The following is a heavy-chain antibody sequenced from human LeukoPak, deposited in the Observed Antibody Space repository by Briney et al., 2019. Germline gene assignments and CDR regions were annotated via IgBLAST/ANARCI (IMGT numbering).Heavy chain of an antibody. CDR3: ARDRETYYDILTGYYTLGDAFDI. CDR2: IYSGGST. D-gene: IGHD3-9*01. V-gene: IGHV3-53*01. J-gene: IGHJ3*02. CDR1: GLTVSRNY. Sequence: PGGSLRLSCAASGLTVSRNYMSWVRQAPGKGLEWVSVIYSGGSTYYADAVKGRFTISRDNSKNTLYLQMNSLRAEDTAVYYCARDRETYYDILTGYYTLGDAFDIWGQGTMVTVSS.